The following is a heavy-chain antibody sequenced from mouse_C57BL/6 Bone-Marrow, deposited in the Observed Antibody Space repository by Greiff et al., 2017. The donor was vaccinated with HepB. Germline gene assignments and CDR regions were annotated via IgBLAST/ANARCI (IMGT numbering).Heavy chain of an antibody. Sequence: EVNLVESGGGLVKPGGSLKLSCAASGFTFSDYGMHWVRQAPEKGLEWVAYISSGSSTIYYADTVKGRFTISRDNAKNTLFLQMTSLRSEDTAMYYCARNYGSSPYYFDYWGQGTTLTVSS. CDR1: GFTFSDYG. D-gene: IGHD1-1*01. J-gene: IGHJ2*01. V-gene: IGHV5-17*01. CDR2: ISSGSSTI. CDR3: ARNYGSSPYYFDY.